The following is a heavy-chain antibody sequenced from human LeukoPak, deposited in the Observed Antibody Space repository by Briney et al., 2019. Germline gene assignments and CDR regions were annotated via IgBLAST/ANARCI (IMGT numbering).Heavy chain of an antibody. V-gene: IGHV3-30-3*01. CDR1: GFTFRNYA. CDR2: ISSDGTNK. J-gene: IGHJ4*02. CDR3: ARDPVTTWGYFDY. D-gene: IGHD4-17*01. Sequence: GGSLRLSCAASGFTFRNYAIHWVRQAPGKGLEWVAVISSDGTNKNYADSVKGRFTISRDKAKNTVYLQVNSLRSEDTAVYYCARDPVTTWGYFDYWGQGTLVTVSS.